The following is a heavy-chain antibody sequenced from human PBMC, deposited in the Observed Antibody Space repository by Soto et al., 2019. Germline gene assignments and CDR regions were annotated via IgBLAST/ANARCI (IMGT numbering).Heavy chain of an antibody. CDR2: MGYNGFT. V-gene: IGHV4-59*08. D-gene: IGHD3-10*01. CDR1: GGPFTNYY. J-gene: IGHJ6*02. CDR3: ARQGFGELHGLVDV. Sequence: SETLSLTCTISGGPFTNYYFSWFRQPPGKGLEWIGYMGYNGFTRYNPSLSSRVTISLDTSKNQFSLRLSSVTAADTALYYCARQGFGELHGLVDVWGQGTTVTVSS.